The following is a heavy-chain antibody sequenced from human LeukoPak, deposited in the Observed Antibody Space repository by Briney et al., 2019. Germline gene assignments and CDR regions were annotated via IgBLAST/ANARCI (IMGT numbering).Heavy chain of an antibody. V-gene: IGHV3-33*01. CDR3: ARDHGGTERLISYFDY. D-gene: IGHD2-8*01. Sequence: GRALRLSCAASGFTFSSYGMHWVRQAPGKGLDWVAVICYDGINKYYADSVKGRFTISRDNSKNTLYLQMNSLRAEDTAVYYCARDHGGTERLISYFDYWGQGTLVTVSS. J-gene: IGHJ4*02. CDR2: ICYDGINK. CDR1: GFTFSSYG.